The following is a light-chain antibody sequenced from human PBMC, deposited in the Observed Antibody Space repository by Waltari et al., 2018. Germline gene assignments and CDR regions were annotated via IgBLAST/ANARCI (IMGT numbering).Light chain of an antibody. Sequence: EIVLTQSPGTLSLSPGERATLSCRASQSVSRTLAWYQQKPGQAPRLLIYDASSRATGIPDRFSGSGSGKDFSLTIRRLEPEDFAVYYCQKYGTLPATFGQGTKVEIK. CDR2: DAS. V-gene: IGKV3-20*01. CDR3: QKYGTLPAT. CDR1: QSVSRT. J-gene: IGKJ1*01.